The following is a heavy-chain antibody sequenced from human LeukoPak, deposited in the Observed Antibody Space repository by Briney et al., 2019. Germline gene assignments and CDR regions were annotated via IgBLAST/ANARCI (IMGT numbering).Heavy chain of an antibody. V-gene: IGHV1-2*02. CDR1: GYTFTGYY. Sequence: ASVKVSCKASGYTFTGYYMHWVRQAPGQGLEWMGWINPNSGGTNYAQKFQGRVTMTRDTSISTAYMELSRLRSDDTAVYYCARLGVTMARGVIQTIDYWGQGTLVTVSS. J-gene: IGHJ4*02. CDR3: ARLGVTMARGVIQTIDY. CDR2: INPNSGGT. D-gene: IGHD3-10*01.